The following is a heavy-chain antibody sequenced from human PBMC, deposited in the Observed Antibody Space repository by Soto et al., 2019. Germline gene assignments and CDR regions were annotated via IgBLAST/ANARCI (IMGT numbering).Heavy chain of an antibody. Sequence: KRSETLSLTCTVSGGSISSGDYYWRWIRQPPGKGLEWIGYIYYSGSTYYNPSLKSRVTISVDTSKNQFSLELSSVTAADTAVYYCAREGGYYDSSGYPWYNWFDPWGQGTLVTVSS. D-gene: IGHD3-22*01. CDR1: GGSISSGDYY. CDR3: AREGGYYDSSGYPWYNWFDP. V-gene: IGHV4-30-4*01. J-gene: IGHJ5*02. CDR2: IYYSGST.